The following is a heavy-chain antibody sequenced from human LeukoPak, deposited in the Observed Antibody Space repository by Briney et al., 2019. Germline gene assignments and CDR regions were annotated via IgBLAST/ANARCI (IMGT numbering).Heavy chain of an antibody. CDR3: ARELLSNQGGFDS. D-gene: IGHD3-16*02. Sequence: PGKSLRLSCEASGFTFAHYALHWVRQAPGKGLEWLTVISDDGTNTYYADSVRGRFTISRDNSRDTLYLQMNSLRTEDTAVYFCARELLSNQGGFDSWGQGTLVTVSS. CDR2: ISDDGTNT. CDR1: GFTFAHYA. V-gene: IGHV3-30*04. J-gene: IGHJ4*02.